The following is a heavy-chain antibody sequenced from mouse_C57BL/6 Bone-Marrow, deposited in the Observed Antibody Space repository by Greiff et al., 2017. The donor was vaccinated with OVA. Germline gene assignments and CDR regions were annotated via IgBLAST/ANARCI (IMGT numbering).Heavy chain of an antibody. D-gene: IGHD2-4*01. Sequence: VQLQQSGAELVRPGASVTLSCTASGFNIKDDYMHWVQQRPEQGLEWIGWIDPANGDTEYASKFQGKATITADTSSNTAYLQLSSLTSEDTAVYDGTRIYYDYDDKFAYWGQGTLVTVSA. J-gene: IGHJ3*01. V-gene: IGHV14-4*01. CDR2: IDPANGDT. CDR1: GFNIKDDY. CDR3: TRIYYDYDDKFAY.